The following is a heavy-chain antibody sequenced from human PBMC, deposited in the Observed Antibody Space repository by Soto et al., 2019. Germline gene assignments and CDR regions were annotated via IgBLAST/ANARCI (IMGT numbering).Heavy chain of an antibody. D-gene: IGHD3-22*01. CDR1: GASISKYY. V-gene: IGHV4-59*01. Sequence: PSETLSLTCTVSGASISKYYWSWIRQPPGKGLEWIGHIYYTGNTYYNPSPKSRVTISVDTSKTQFSLKLSSVTAADTAVYYCARADDSSGYYYRLDSWGQGTLVTVSS. J-gene: IGHJ4*02. CDR2: IYYTGNT. CDR3: ARADDSSGYYYRLDS.